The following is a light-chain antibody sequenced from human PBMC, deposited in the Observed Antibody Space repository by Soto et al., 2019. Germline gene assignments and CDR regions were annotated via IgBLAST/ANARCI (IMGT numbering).Light chain of an antibody. CDR3: QQYGSSLST. CDR1: QSVSSY. CDR2: GAS. Sequence: EIVLTQSPGTLSLSPGERATLSCRASQSVSSYLAWYQQKPGQAPRLLIYGASSRATGIPDRFSGSGSGTDFTLTISRLEPEEFAVYYCQQYGSSLSTFGQGTKV. V-gene: IGKV3-20*01. J-gene: IGKJ1*01.